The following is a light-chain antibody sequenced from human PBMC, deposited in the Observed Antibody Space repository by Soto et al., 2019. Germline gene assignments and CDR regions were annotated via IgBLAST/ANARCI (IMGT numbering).Light chain of an antibody. CDR3: QQDNSYPYT. J-gene: IGKJ2*01. CDR1: QSISSW. Sequence: DIQMTQSPSTLSASVGDRVTITCRASQSISSWLAWYQQKPGKAPKLLIYKASSLESGVPSRFSGSGSGTEFTLTISSLQPDDFATYYGQQDNSYPYTFGQGTKLEIK. CDR2: KAS. V-gene: IGKV1-5*03.